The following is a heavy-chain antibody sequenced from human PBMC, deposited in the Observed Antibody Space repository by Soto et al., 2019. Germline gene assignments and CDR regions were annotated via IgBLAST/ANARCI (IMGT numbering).Heavy chain of an antibody. D-gene: IGHD2-15*01. CDR1: GFTFSSYS. V-gene: IGHV3-21*01. Sequence: EVQLVESGGGLVKPGGSLRLSCAASGFTFSSYSMNWVRQAPGKGLEWVSSISSSSSYIYYADSVKGRFTISRDNAKNSLYLQMNSLRAEDTAVYYCVREWEVVVAATRQCWFDPWGQGTLVTVSS. CDR3: VREWEVVVAATRQCWFDP. CDR2: ISSSSSYI. J-gene: IGHJ5*02.